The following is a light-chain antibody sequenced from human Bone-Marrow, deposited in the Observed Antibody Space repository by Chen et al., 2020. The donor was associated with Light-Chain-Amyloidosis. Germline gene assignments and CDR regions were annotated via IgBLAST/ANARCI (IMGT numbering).Light chain of an antibody. J-gene: IGLJ2*01. V-gene: IGLV3-25*03. CDR3: QSADSSGTYEVI. CDR2: RDT. Sequence: SYELTQPPSVSVPPGQTASITCSGDDLPTKYAYWYQQKPGQAPMLVIHRDTERPSGISERFSGSSSGTTATLTISGVQAEDEADYHCQSADSSGTYEVIFGGGTKLTVL. CDR1: DLPTKY.